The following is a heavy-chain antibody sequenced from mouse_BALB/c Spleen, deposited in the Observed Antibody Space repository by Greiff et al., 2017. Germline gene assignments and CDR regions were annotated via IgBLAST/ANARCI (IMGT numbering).Heavy chain of an antibody. V-gene: IGHV2-6-7*01. CDR1: GFSLTGYG. Sequence: QVQLKQSGPGLVAPSQSLSITCTVSGFSLTGYGVNWVRQPPGKGLEWLGMIWGDGSTDYNSALKSRLSISKDNSKSQVFLKMNSLQTDDTARYYCAIYDYRYAMDYWGQGTSVTVSS. D-gene: IGHD2-4*01. J-gene: IGHJ4*01. CDR3: AIYDYRYAMDY. CDR2: IWGDGST.